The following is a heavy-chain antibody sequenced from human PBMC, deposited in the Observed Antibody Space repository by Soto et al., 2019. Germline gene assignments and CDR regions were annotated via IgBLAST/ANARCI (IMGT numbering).Heavy chain of an antibody. V-gene: IGHV3-11*05. D-gene: IGHD3-10*02. CDR3: ARSGDNYNVLDY. J-gene: IGHJ4*02. CDR2: SSNSGTFT. CDR1: GVSISDHY. Sequence: VQLVESGGGLVKPGGSLRLTCAASGVSISDHYMSWIRQAPGKGLEWVSYSSNSGTFTKYEDSVKGRFSISRDNAKNSLYLEINSLRGEDTAIYYCARSGDNYNVLDYWGQGTPVTVSS.